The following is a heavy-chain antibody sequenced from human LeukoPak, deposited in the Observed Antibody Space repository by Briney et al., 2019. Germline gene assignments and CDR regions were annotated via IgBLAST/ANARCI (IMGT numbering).Heavy chain of an antibody. J-gene: IGHJ4*02. CDR1: GYTFTGYY. Sequence: ASVKVSCKASGYTFTGYYMHWVRQAPGQGLEWMGWINPNSGGTNYAQKFQGRVTMTRDTSISTAYMELSRLRSDDTAVYYCARGEMATSAFLGDYWGQGTLVTVSS. CDR2: INPNSGGT. CDR3: ARGEMATSAFLGDY. V-gene: IGHV1-2*02. D-gene: IGHD5-24*01.